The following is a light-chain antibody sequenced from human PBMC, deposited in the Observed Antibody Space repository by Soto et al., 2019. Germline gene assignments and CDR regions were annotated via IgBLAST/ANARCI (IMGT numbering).Light chain of an antibody. CDR1: QTISSW. V-gene: IGKV1-5*01. CDR3: QQYSTYMWT. Sequence: DIQMTQSPSTLSGSVGDRVTITCRASQTISSWLAWYQQKPGKAPKLLIYDASSLESGVPVRFSGSGSETEFTLTISSLQPDDFATYYCQQYSTYMWTFGQGTKVDIK. CDR2: DAS. J-gene: IGKJ1*01.